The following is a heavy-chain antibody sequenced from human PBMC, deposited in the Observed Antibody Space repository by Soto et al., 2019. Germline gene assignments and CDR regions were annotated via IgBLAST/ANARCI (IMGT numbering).Heavy chain of an antibody. CDR2: IDSGGGST. D-gene: IGHD2-2*01. Sequence: PGGSLRLSCAASGFSFSNYAMSWVRQAPGTGLEWVSAIDSGGGSTYYADSVRGRFAISRDNSMNTLYLQMNSLRAEDTAIYYCTKEHNKYPDNWFDPWGQGTLVTVSS. J-gene: IGHJ5*02. CDR3: TKEHNKYPDNWFDP. V-gene: IGHV3-23*01. CDR1: GFSFSNYA.